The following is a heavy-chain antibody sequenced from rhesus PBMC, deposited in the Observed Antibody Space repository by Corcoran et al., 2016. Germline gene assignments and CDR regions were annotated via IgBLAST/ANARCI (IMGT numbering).Heavy chain of an antibody. J-gene: IGHJ4*01. V-gene: IGHV4S19*01. CDR1: GGSSSSSNW. CDR3: ARDRDIWTN. Sequence: QVQLQESGPGLVKPSETLSLTCAVSGGSSSSSNWWSRIRTPPGKGLEWIGYIRGISGSTYYNPSLKSRVTISKDTSKNQFSLKLSSVTAADTAVYYCARDRDIWTNWGQGVLVTVSS. D-gene: IGHD3-3*01. CDR2: IRGISGST.